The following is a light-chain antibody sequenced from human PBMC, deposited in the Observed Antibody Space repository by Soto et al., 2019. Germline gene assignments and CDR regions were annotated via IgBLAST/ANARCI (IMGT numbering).Light chain of an antibody. CDR1: QGISDY. CDR2: EAS. Sequence: EVMLTQSPATLSLSLGERATLSCRASQGISDYLAWYQQKPGQAPRLLIYEASKRATGIPARFSGSGSGTDFTLTISSLEPEDFAVYYCQQCGNWPLTFGGGTKVEIK. CDR3: QQCGNWPLT. J-gene: IGKJ4*01. V-gene: IGKV3-11*01.